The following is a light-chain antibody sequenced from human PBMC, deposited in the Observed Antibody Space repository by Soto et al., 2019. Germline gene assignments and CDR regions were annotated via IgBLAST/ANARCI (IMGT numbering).Light chain of an antibody. CDR1: QSISTN. V-gene: IGKV3-15*01. J-gene: IGKJ2*01. CDR3: QQYDNWPLYT. CDR2: DAS. Sequence: EIVMTQSPATLSVSPGERVTLSCRAGQSISTNLAWYQQKLGQAPRLLIFDASTRAADIPVRFSGRGSGTDLALTISGVQSEDFAVYYCQQYDNWPLYTFGQGTKLAI.